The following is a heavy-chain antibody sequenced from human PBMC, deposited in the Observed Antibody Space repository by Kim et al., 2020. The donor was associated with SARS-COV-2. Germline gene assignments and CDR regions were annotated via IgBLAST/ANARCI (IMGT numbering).Heavy chain of an antibody. D-gene: IGHD6-13*01. V-gene: IGHV3-48*03. Sequence: GGSLRLSCAASGFTFSSYEMNWVRQAPGKGLEWVSYISSSGSTIYYADSVKGRFTISRDNAKNSLYLQMNSLRAEDTAVYYCARDSLLTYSSSWYDPDYYFDYWGQGTLVTVSS. CDR1: GFTFSSYE. CDR3: ARDSLLTYSSSWYDPDYYFDY. J-gene: IGHJ4*02. CDR2: ISSSGSTI.